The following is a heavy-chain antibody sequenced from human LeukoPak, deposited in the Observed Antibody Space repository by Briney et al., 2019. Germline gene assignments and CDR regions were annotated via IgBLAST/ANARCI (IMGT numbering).Heavy chain of an antibody. CDR2: IYYSGST. V-gene: IGHV4-59*05. CDR3: GVARGSRYNWFDP. D-gene: IGHD2-15*01. CDR1: GDSISTYY. Sequence: SETLSLTCTVSGDSISTYYWSWIRQPPGKGLEWIGSIYYSGSTYYNPSLKSRVTISVDTSKNQFSLKLSSVTAADTAVYYCGVARGSRYNWFDPCGQGTLVTVSP. J-gene: IGHJ5*02.